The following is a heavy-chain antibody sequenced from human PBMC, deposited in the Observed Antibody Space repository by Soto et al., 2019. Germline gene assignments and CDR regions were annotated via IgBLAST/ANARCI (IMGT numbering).Heavy chain of an antibody. J-gene: IGHJ6*02. V-gene: IGHV3-30-3*01. CDR2: ISYDGSNK. CDR3: ARSLFQQLVKRIYYYSGMDV. CDR1: GFTFSSYA. Sequence: GGSLRLSCAASGFTFSSYAMHWVRQAPGKGLEWVAVISYDGSNKYYADSVKGRFTISRDNSKNTRYLQMNSLRAEDTAVYYCARSLFQQLVKRIYYYSGMDVWGQGTTVTVSS. D-gene: IGHD6-13*01.